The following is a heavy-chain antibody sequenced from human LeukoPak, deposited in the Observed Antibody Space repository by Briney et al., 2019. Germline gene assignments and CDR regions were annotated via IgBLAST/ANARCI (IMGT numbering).Heavy chain of an antibody. V-gene: IGHV4-34*01. CDR2: IHYSGST. J-gene: IGHJ4*02. D-gene: IGHD4-17*01. Sequence: SETLSLTCAVYGGSFSGYYWSWIRQPPGKGLEWIGSIHYSGSTYNNPSLNSRVTISVDMSKNQLSLKLSSVTAADTAVYYCARGGQTVTRYFDYWGQGTLVTVSS. CDR3: ARGGQTVTRYFDY. CDR1: GGSFSGYY.